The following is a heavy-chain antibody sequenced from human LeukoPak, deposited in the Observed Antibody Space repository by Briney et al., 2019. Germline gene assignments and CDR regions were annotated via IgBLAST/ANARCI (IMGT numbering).Heavy chain of an antibody. CDR3: AKDYSGNYYGMFEY. CDR2: ISTTGGNT. CDR1: GFTFSTYA. V-gene: IGHV3-23*01. D-gene: IGHD1-26*01. J-gene: IGHJ4*02. Sequence: GGSLRLSCAASGFTFSTYAMSWVRQAPGKGLEWVSAISTTGGNTYYADSVKGRFTISRDNSKKTLYLQMNSLRAEDTAVYYCAKDYSGNYYGMFEYWGQGTLVTVSS.